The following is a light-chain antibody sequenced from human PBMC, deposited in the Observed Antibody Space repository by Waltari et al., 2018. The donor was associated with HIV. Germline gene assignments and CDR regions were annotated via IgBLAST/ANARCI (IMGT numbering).Light chain of an antibody. J-gene: IGLJ3*02. CDR1: SNDLGRYDL. Sequence: QSALTQPASVSGSPGQSITISCTGTSNDLGRYDLVSWYQPQPGRAPKRIIYAVTNWPSGVAHRVSGSKSGATASLTISGLQAEDEADYYCCSYAGITTWVFGGGTKVTVL. CDR3: CSYAGITTWV. CDR2: AVT. V-gene: IGLV2-23*02.